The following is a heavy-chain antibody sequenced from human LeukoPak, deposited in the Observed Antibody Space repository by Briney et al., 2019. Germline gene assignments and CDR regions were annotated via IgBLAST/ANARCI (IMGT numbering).Heavy chain of an antibody. J-gene: IGHJ1*01. Sequence: SETLSLTCAVSGGSISSAGYSWSWLRQPPGKGLEWIVYIYHSGSTYYNPSLKSRFTISVDTSKNQFSLKLSSVTAADTAVYYCARGSLRRQYFQHWGQGTLVTVSS. CDR3: ARGSLRRQYFQH. CDR2: IYHSGST. CDR1: GGSISSAGYS. V-gene: IGHV4-30-2*01. D-gene: IGHD5-12*01.